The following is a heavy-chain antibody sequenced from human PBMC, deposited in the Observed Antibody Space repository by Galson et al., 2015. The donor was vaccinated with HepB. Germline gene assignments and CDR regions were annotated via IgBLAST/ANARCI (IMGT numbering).Heavy chain of an antibody. CDR1: GYKFSAYA. V-gene: IGHV1-3*01. CDR3: ARHYSDAFDV. D-gene: IGHD4-11*01. Sequence: SVKVSCKASGYKFSAYAIHWVRQAPGQRLEWMGWINVGNDNPKYSQKFQGRVTITRDTPASTAFMELSSLKSEDTAVYYCARHYSDAFDVWGQGTMVHVSS. J-gene: IGHJ3*01. CDR2: INVGNDNP.